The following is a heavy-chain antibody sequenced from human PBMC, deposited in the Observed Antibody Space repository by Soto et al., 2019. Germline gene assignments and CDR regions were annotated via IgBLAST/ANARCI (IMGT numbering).Heavy chain of an antibody. J-gene: IGHJ4*02. CDR2: ISYDGSNK. Sequence: GGSLRLSCAASGFTFSSYAMHWVRQAPGKGLEWVAVISYDGSNKYYADSVKGRFTISRDNSKNTLYLQMNSLRAEDTAVYYCARDRPLYSGSWYGEGDYWGQGTLVTVSS. CDR1: GFTFSSYA. D-gene: IGHD6-13*01. V-gene: IGHV3-30-3*01. CDR3: ARDRPLYSGSWYGEGDY.